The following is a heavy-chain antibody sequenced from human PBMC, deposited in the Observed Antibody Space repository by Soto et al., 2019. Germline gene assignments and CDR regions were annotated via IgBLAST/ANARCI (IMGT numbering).Heavy chain of an antibody. J-gene: IGHJ3*02. CDR1: GYCIASGYY. CDR3: ARARASRKRNAFNI. CDR2: THFSERT. Sequence: SETLSLTCAVWGYCIASGYYWAWIRQPPGKALEWIGITHFSERTYYNPSLWSLVTISVDTSHNQISLSLGSVTAAHTAVYYRARARASRKRNAFNISGNGTMVTVSS. V-gene: IGHV4-38-2*01.